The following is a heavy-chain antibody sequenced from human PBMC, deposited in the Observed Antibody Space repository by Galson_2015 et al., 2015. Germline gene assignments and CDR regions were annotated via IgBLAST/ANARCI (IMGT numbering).Heavy chain of an antibody. CDR1: GFTFSSYG. V-gene: IGHV3-30*18. CDR2: ISYDGSNK. Sequence: SLRLSCAASGFTFSSYGMHWVRQAPGKGLEWVAVISYDGSNKYYADSVKGRFTISRDNSKNTLYLQMNSLRAEDTAVYYCAKDGDIFGHLYYYYYMDVWGKGTTVTVSS. J-gene: IGHJ6*03. D-gene: IGHD3-9*01. CDR3: AKDGDIFGHLYYYYYMDV.